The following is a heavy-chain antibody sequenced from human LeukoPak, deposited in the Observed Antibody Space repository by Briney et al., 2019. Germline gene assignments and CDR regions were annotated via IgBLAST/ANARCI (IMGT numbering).Heavy chain of an antibody. D-gene: IGHD3-9*01. CDR2: IIPIFGTA. CDR3: ASRIQPPRSHLRYLDWFPPRYYFDY. V-gene: IGHV1-69*13. Sequence: ASVKVSCKASGGTFSSYAISWVRQAPGQGLEWMGGIIPIFGTANYAQKFQGRVTITADESTSTAYMELSSLRSEDTAVYYCASRIQPPRSHLRYLDWFPPRYYFDYWGQGTLVTVSS. J-gene: IGHJ4*02. CDR1: GGTFSSYA.